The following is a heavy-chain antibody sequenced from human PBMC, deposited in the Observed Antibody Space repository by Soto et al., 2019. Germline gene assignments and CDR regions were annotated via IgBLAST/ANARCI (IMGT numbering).Heavy chain of an antibody. CDR2: ISRSGDKT. Sequence: EVHLLESGGDLVLPGGSLRLSCAASGFAFNDFAMNWVRQAPGKGPEWLSTISRSGDKTFHSDSVKGRFNISRDNSNNTMFLQMNSLRAEDTAIYYCAKGASHAPFEKWGRGTLVTVSS. J-gene: IGHJ4*02. CDR3: AKGASHAPFEK. CDR1: GFAFNDFA. V-gene: IGHV3-23*01.